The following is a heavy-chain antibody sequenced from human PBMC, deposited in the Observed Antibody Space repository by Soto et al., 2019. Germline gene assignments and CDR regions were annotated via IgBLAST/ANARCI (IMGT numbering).Heavy chain of an antibody. CDR3: AREHHYGGRPYGMDV. CDR2: ISTYNDNT. D-gene: IGHD2-21*01. Sequence: QVHLVQSGAEVRKPGASVEVSCKASGYTFTSFGVSWVRQAPGQGLEWMGWISTYNDNTIYAQKFQGRVTMSTHTSMNLVYMQLRSLTSDDTAVYYCAREHHYGGRPYGMDVWGQGTTVTVSS. J-gene: IGHJ6*02. CDR1: GYTFTSFG. V-gene: IGHV1-18*04.